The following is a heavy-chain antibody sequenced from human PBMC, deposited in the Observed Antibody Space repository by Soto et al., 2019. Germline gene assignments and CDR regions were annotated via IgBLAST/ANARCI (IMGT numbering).Heavy chain of an antibody. V-gene: IGHV3-23*01. CDR3: AKEAFGAAAKGRSPHFDL. CDR1: GFTFSDYA. J-gene: IGHJ4*02. D-gene: IGHD6-13*01. Sequence: GESLKISCVASGFTFSDYAMTWVRQAPAAPGKGLEWVSSISGRGDVTYSADSVKGRFSISRDNSKNTLYLQLSSLSAEDTAVYYCAKEAFGAAAKGRSPHFDLWGRGTLVTVSS. CDR2: ISGRGDVT.